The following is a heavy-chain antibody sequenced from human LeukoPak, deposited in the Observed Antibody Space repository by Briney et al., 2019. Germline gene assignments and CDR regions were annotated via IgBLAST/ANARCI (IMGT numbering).Heavy chain of an antibody. CDR2: INHSGST. D-gene: IGHD2-2*01. J-gene: IGHJ6*03. V-gene: IGHV4-34*01. CDR1: GFTFSSYS. Sequence: GSLRLSCAASGFTFSSYSMNWIRQPPGKGLEWIGEINHSGSTNYNPSLKSRVTISVDTSKNQFSLKLSSVTAADTAVYYCASGTPAASMGYYYYYMDVWGKGTTVTVSS. CDR3: ASGTPAASMGYYYYYMDV.